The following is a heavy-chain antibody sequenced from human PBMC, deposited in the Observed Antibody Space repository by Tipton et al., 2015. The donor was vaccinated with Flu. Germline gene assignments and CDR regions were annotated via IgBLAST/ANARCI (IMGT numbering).Heavy chain of an antibody. D-gene: IGHD2-2*01. CDR3: ARHGCSGSICPFQH. CDR1: GGSISSYY. J-gene: IGHJ1*01. CDR2: IYYSGST. V-gene: IGHV4-59*08. Sequence: TLSLTCTVSGGSISSYYWSWIRQPPGKGLEWIGHIYYSGSTNYNPSLKSRVTISVDTSKNQSSLNLSSVTAADTAVYYCARHGCSGSICPFQHWGQGTLVTVSS.